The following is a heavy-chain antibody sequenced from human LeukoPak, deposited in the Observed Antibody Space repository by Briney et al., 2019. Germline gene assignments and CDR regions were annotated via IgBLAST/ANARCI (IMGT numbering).Heavy chain of an antibody. CDR2: INNRGTST. CDR3: AKRAVVDRYYFDS. CDR1: GFTFSSYA. Sequence: AGGSLKLSCAGSGFTFSSYAMGWVRQAPGKGLEWVSTINNRGTSTYYADSVKGRFTISRDNSKNTLSLQMNSLRAEDTAIYFCAKRAVVDRYYFDSWGQGTLVTVSS. J-gene: IGHJ4*02. D-gene: IGHD3-22*01. V-gene: IGHV3-23*01.